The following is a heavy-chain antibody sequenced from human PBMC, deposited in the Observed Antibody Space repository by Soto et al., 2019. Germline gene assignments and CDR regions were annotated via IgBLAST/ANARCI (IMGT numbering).Heavy chain of an antibody. CDR2: ISGSGGST. CDR3: AKAGLGMATNSRAFDY. CDR1: GFTFSSYA. D-gene: IGHD5-12*01. Sequence: QAGGSLRLSCAASGFTFSSYAMSWVRQAPGKGLEWVSAISGSGGSTYYADSVKGRFTISRDNSKNTLYLQMNSLRAEDTAVYYCAKAGLGMATNSRAFDYWGQGTLVTVSS. V-gene: IGHV3-23*01. J-gene: IGHJ4*02.